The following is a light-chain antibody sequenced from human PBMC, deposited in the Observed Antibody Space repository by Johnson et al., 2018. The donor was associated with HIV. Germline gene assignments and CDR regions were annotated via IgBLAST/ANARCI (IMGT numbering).Light chain of an antibody. J-gene: IGLJ1*01. Sequence: QPVLTQPPSMSAAPGQKVTISCSGSSSNIGNNYVSWYQQLPGTAPKLLIYENNKRPSEIPDRFSVSKSGTSATLGITGLQTGDEADYYCGTWDSSLSVGYVFVTGTKVTVL. CDR3: GTWDSSLSVGYV. CDR1: SSNIGNNY. V-gene: IGLV1-51*02. CDR2: ENN.